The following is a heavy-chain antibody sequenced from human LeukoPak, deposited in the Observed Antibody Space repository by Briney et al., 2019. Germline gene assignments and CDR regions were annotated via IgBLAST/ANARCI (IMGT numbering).Heavy chain of an antibody. D-gene: IGHD3-22*01. Sequence: PSQTLSLTCTVSGGSISSGSYYWSWIRQPAGKGLEWIGRIYTSGSTNYNPSLKSRVTISVDTSENQFSLKLSSVTAADTAVYYCARDREYYDSSGYSDYWGQGTLVTVSS. V-gene: IGHV4-61*02. J-gene: IGHJ4*02. CDR3: ARDREYYDSSGYSDY. CDR1: GGSISSGSYY. CDR2: IYTSGST.